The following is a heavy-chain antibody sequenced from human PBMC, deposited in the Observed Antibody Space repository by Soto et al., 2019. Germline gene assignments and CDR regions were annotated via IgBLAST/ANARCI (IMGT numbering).Heavy chain of an antibody. Sequence: PGGSLRLSCAASGFTFSSYGMHWVRQAPGKGLEWVAVISYDGSNKYYADPVKGRFTISRDNSKNTLYLQMNSLRAEDTAVYYCAKDAAYYDSSGYYYFDYWGQGTLVTVSS. CDR2: ISYDGSNK. D-gene: IGHD3-22*01. V-gene: IGHV3-30*18. CDR3: AKDAAYYDSSGYYYFDY. CDR1: GFTFSSYG. J-gene: IGHJ4*02.